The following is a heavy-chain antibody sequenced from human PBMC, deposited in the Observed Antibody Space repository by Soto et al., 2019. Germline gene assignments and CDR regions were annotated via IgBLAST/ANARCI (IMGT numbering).Heavy chain of an antibody. CDR1: GFTFSSYW. CDR2: IKQDGSEK. Sequence: EVQLVESGGGLVQPGGSLRLSCAASGFTFSSYWMSWVRQAPGKGLEWVANIKQDGSEKYYVDSVKGRFTISRDTAKNSLYLQMNSLRAEDTAVYYCARDLSYYYYYMDVWGKGTTVTVSS. J-gene: IGHJ6*03. V-gene: IGHV3-7*01. CDR3: ARDLSYYYYYMDV.